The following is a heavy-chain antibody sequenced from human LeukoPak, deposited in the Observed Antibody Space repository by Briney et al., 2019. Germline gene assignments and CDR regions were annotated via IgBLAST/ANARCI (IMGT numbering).Heavy chain of an antibody. J-gene: IGHJ4*02. CDR2: ITPIFGTA. CDR1: GGTFSSYA. D-gene: IGHD2-15*01. CDR3: ARTYCSGGSCYRRFDY. Sequence: ASVKVSCKASGGTFSSYAISWARQAPGQGLEWMGGITPIFGTANYAQKFQGRVTITTDESTSTAYMELGSLRSEDTAVYYCARTYCSGGSCYRRFDYWGQGTLVTVSS. V-gene: IGHV1-69*05.